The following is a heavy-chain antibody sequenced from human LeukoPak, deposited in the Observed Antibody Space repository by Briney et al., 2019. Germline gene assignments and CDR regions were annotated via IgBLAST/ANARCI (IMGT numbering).Heavy chain of an antibody. CDR2: IRQDGGET. CDR3: ATYSSLNTREFQY. J-gene: IGHJ1*01. D-gene: IGHD3-22*01. V-gene: IGHV3-7*01. Sequence: GGSMRLSCEASGLTFSRDWMGWVRQAPGKGLEWVANIRQDGGETYYGDSVKGRFVISRDNAKNSLFLQMNRLRAEDTAVYYCATYSSLNTREFQYWGQGTLVTVSP. CDR1: GLTFSRDW.